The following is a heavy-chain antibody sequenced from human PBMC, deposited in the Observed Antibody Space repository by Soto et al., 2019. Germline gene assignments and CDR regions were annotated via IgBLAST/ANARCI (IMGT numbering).Heavy chain of an antibody. Sequence: ASVKVSCKASGYTFSNYAMHWVRQAPGQRLEWMGLINVGNGNTKYLQKFQGRVTITRDTSANTAYMELSSLRSEDTAVYYCARDRYYGSGSYNYFDYWGLGTLVTVSS. D-gene: IGHD3-10*01. V-gene: IGHV1-3*01. J-gene: IGHJ4*02. CDR1: GYTFSNYA. CDR3: ARDRYYGSGSYNYFDY. CDR2: INVGNGNT.